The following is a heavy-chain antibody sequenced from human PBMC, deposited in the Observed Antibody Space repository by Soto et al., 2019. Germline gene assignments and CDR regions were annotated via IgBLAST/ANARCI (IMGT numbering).Heavy chain of an antibody. CDR3: ASQGPLLRPLGYYYYGMDV. J-gene: IGHJ6*02. V-gene: IGHV1-69*13. CDR2: IIPIFGTA. Sequence: GASVKVSCKTSGYTFSSYAISWVRQAPGQGLEWMGGIIPIFGTANYAQKFQGRVTITADESTSTAYMELSSLRSEDTAVYYCASQGPLLRPLGYYYYGMDVWGQGTTVTVSS. CDR1: GYTFSSYA. D-gene: IGHD3-22*01.